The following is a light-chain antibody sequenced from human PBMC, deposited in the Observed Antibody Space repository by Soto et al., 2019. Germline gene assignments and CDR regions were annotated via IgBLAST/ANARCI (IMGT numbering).Light chain of an antibody. V-gene: IGKV1-5*01. CDR1: QSISSW. CDR3: QQYDNYKPLT. Sequence: DIQMTQSPSTLSASVGDRVTITCRASQSISSWLAWYQQKPGKAPKLLIFDASSLESGTPSRFSGRRSGTQFTLTINGLQPDYFATYYCQQYDNYKPLTFGGGTKVDIK. J-gene: IGKJ4*01. CDR2: DAS.